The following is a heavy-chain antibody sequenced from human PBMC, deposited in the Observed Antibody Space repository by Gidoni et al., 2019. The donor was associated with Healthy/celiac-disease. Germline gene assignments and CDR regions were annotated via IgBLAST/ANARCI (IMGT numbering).Heavy chain of an antibody. J-gene: IGHJ6*03. V-gene: IGHV3-30-3*01. CDR3: ASPYSDFWIGYSPLGYYYYYVDV. CDR1: GFTCGSYA. D-gene: IGHD3-3*01. Sequence: QVQLVESGGGVVQPGRSLRLSCAASGFTCGSYAMHWVRQAPGKGLEWVAVISYDVSNNYYADSVKGRFTISRDNSKSTLYLQMNSLRAEDTAVYYCASPYSDFWIGYSPLGYYYYYVDVWGKGTTVTVSS. CDR2: ISYDVSNN.